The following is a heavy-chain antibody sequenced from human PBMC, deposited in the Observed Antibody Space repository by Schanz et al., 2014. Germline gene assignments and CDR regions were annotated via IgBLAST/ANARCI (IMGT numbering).Heavy chain of an antibody. J-gene: IGHJ4*02. Sequence: EVQLVESGGGVVQPGRSLRLSCAASGFTFSIYAMHWVRQAPGKGLEYVSAISHDGYSTYYADSVKGRFTISRDNSKNTLYLQLGSLSAEDTAVYFCARDNRYYLFDYWGQGTLVTVSS. CDR3: ARDNRYYLFDY. V-gene: IGHV3-64*07. D-gene: IGHD3-16*02. CDR2: ISHDGYST. CDR1: GFTFSIYA.